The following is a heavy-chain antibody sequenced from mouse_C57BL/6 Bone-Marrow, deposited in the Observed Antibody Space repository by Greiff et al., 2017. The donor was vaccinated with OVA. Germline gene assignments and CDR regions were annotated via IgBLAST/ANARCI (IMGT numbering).Heavy chain of an antibody. Sequence: VQLQQSGPVLVKPGASVKMSCKASGYTFTDYYMNWVKQSPGKSLEWIGVINPYNGGTSYNQKFKGKATLTVDKSSSTAYMELNSLTSEDSAVYYCARWLLRDYYAMDYWGQGTSVTVSS. V-gene: IGHV1-19*01. CDR1: GYTFTDYY. J-gene: IGHJ4*01. CDR3: ARWLLRDYYAMDY. CDR2: INPYNGGT. D-gene: IGHD2-3*01.